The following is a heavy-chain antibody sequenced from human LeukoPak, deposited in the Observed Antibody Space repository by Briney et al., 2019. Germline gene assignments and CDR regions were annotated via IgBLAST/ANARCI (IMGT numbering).Heavy chain of an antibody. Sequence: SEALSLTCTVSGGSISSSSYYWGWIRQPPGKGLEWIGEINHSGSTNYNPSLKSRVTILVDTSKNQFSLKLSSVTAADTAVYYCARTDSSGYRRHAFDIWGQGTMVTVSS. CDR2: INHSGST. D-gene: IGHD3-22*01. J-gene: IGHJ3*02. CDR1: GGSISSSSYY. CDR3: ARTDSSGYRRHAFDI. V-gene: IGHV4-39*07.